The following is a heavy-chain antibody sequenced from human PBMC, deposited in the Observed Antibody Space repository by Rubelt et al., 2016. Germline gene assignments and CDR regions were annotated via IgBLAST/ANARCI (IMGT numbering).Heavy chain of an antibody. Sequence: GGSLRLSCSASGFIFSTYWMTWVRQAPGKGLEWVANIRQDGNEKYYVDSVKGRFTISRDNAQNSLYLQMNSLRAGDTAIYYCAKKTHYYDSDGYCDYWGQGTLVTVSS. CDR1: GFIFSTYW. CDR2: IRQDGNEK. CDR3: AKKTHYYDSDGYCDY. V-gene: IGHV3-7*03. D-gene: IGHD3-22*01. J-gene: IGHJ4*02.